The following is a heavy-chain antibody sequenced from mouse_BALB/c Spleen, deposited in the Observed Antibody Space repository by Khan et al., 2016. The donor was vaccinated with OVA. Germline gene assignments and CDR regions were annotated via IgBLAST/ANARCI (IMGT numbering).Heavy chain of an antibody. V-gene: IGHV14-3*02. D-gene: IGHD2-1*01. J-gene: IGHJ3*01. CDR2: IDPATGDI. Sequence: EVQLQQSRAEILKPGASVKLSCTSSGFNIKDTYMHWVQQRPEQGLEWIGTIDPATGDIKYDPKFKGQSTITADTSTNTAYLHLNSLTSEDTAFYYCATLQCNPFAYWGQGTLVTVSA. CDR3: ATLQCNPFAY. CDR1: GFNIKDTY.